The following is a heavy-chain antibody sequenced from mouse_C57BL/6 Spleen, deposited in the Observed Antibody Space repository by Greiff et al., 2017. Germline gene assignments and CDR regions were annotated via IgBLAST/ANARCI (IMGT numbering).Heavy chain of an antibody. J-gene: IGHJ1*03. CDR3: ASDYVSSNWYFDV. CDR2: ILPNSGST. D-gene: IGHD1-1*01. Sequence: QVQLQQPGAELVKPGASVKLSCKASGFTFTSYWMHWVKQRPGQGLEWIGMILPNSGSTNYNEKLKSKATLTVDKTSSTAYMQLSSLTSEDSAVYYSASDYVSSNWYFDVWGTGTTVTVSS. CDR1: GFTFTSYW. V-gene: IGHV1-64*01.